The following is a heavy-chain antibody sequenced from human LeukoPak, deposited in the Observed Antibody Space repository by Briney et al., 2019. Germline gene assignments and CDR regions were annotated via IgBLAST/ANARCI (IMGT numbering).Heavy chain of an antibody. V-gene: IGHV3-23*01. D-gene: IGHD3-10*01. J-gene: IGHJ4*02. Sequence: PGGSLRLSRAASGFTFSSYAMSWVRQAPRKGLEWVSAISGSGGSTYYADSVKGRFTISRDNSKNTLYLQMNSLRAEDTAVYHCAKGSGYYGSGSSDYWGQGTLVTVSS. CDR2: ISGSGGST. CDR3: AKGSGYYGSGSSDY. CDR1: GFTFSSYA.